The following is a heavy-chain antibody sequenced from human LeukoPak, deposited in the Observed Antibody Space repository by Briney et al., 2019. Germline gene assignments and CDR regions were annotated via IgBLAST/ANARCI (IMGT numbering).Heavy chain of an antibody. CDR1: GGSISSSSYY. Sequence: PSETLSLTCTVSGGSISSSSYYWGWIRQPPGKGLEWIGSIYYSGSTYYNPSLKSRVTISVDKSKNQFSLKLSSVTAADTAVYYCARGDYSSSSDNYYYYMDVWGKGTTVTVSS. D-gene: IGHD6-6*01. J-gene: IGHJ6*03. CDR3: ARGDYSSSSDNYYYYMDV. V-gene: IGHV4-39*07. CDR2: IYYSGST.